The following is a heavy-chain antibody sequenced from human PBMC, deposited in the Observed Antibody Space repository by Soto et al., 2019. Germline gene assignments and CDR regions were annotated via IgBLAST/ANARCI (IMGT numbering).Heavy chain of an antibody. CDR3: AREPARDQNYYGSGRDLYYGMDV. CDR1: GGTFSSYA. V-gene: IGHV1-69*13. D-gene: IGHD3-10*01. CDR2: IIPIFGTA. Sequence: ASVKVSCKASGGTFSSYAISWVRQAPGQGLEWMGGIIPIFGTANYAQKFQGRVTITADESTSTAYMELSSLRSEDTAVYYCAREPARDQNYYGSGRDLYYGMDVWGQGTTVTVSS. J-gene: IGHJ6*02.